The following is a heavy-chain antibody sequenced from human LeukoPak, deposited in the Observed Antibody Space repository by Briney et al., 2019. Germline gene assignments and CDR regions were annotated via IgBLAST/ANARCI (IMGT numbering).Heavy chain of an antibody. CDR3: ADDYGD. CDR2: IYLSGTT. V-gene: IGHV4-4*07. J-gene: IGHJ4*02. CDR1: GGSVSSYY. Sequence: SETLSLTCSVSGGSVSSYYWNWIRQPAGKGLEWIGRIYLSGTTHYDPSLKSRVTMSVDTSKNHFSLKLTSVTAADTAVYYCADDYGDWGQGTLVTVSS. D-gene: IGHD4-17*01.